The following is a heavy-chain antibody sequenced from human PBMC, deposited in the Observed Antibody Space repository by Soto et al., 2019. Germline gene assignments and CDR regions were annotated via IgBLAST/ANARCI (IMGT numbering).Heavy chain of an antibody. V-gene: IGHV3-23*01. CDR3: AKRGAGHYFDY. J-gene: IGHJ4*02. Sequence: EVQLLESGGGLVQPGGSLRLSCAASGITFSSYAMSWVRQAPGKGLEWVSVSGSGGSTYYADSVKGRFTISRDNSKNTLYLQMNSLRAEDTAISYCAKRGAGHYFDYWGQGTLVTVSS. CDR1: GITFSSYA. D-gene: IGHD6-19*01. CDR2: SGSGGST.